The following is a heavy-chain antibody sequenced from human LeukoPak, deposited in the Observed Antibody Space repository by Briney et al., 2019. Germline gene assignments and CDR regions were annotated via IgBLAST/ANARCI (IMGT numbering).Heavy chain of an antibody. V-gene: IGHV4-34*01. D-gene: IGHD3-10*02. Sequence: SETLSLTCAVYGGSFNNYFWTWFRQSPGKRLEWIGEITHRGSTNFHPSLMSRATISLDTSKNQFSLTLTSVTAADAAVYYCARGRISPLVTVVRRKVPEFDSWGQGTLVTVSS. CDR2: ITHRGST. CDR1: GGSFNNYF. J-gene: IGHJ4*02. CDR3: ARGRISPLVTVVRRKVPEFDS.